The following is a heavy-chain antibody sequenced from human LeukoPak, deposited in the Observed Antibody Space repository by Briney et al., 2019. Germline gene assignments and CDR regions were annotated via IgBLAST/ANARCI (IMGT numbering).Heavy chain of an antibody. CDR3: AKDRDYYFDY. D-gene: IGHD3/OR15-3a*01. CDR1: GFVFGNFD. Sequence: GGSLRLSCAASGFVFGNFDMHWVRQAPGKGLEWVAFIRYDGSNKYYADSVKGRFTISRDNSKNTLHLQMNSLRAEDTAVYSCAKDRDYYFDYWGQGTLVTVSS. V-gene: IGHV3-30*02. CDR2: IRYDGSNK. J-gene: IGHJ4*02.